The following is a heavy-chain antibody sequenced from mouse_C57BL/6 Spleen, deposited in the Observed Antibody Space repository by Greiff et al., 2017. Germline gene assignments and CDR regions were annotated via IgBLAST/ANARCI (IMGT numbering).Heavy chain of an antibody. CDR1: GYTFTDYE. V-gene: IGHV1-15*01. D-gene: IGHD1-1*01. CDR2: IDPETGGT. CDR3: TRDYGSSYKAMDY. Sequence: VQLQQSGAELVRPGASVTLSCKASGYTFTDYEMHWVKQTPVHGLEWIGAIDPETGGTAYNQKFKGKAILTADESSSTAYMELRSLTSEDSAVYYCTRDYGSSYKAMDYWGQGTSVTVSS. J-gene: IGHJ4*01.